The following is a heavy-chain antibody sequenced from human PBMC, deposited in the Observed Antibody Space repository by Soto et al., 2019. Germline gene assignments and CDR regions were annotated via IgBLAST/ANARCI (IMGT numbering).Heavy chain of an antibody. Sequence: QVQLVQSGAEVKKPGSSVKVSCKVSGGRFNTNAISWRRQAPGQGLEWMGGIIAIFDKANYAQKFQDRVTMTADEYTSTAYMELSSLRSDDTAVYFCTREAHGGNFESWGQGTLVTVSS. CDR1: GGRFNTNA. CDR3: TREAHGGNFES. D-gene: IGHD2-15*01. V-gene: IGHV1-69*12. J-gene: IGHJ4*02. CDR2: IIAIFDKA.